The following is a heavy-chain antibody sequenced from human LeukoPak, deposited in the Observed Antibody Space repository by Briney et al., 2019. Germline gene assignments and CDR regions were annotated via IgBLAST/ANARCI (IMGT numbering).Heavy chain of an antibody. CDR2: ISSVSNI. D-gene: IGHD6-19*01. V-gene: IGHV3-69-1*01. Sequence: GGSLTLSCAASGFTFSDYNMNWVRQAPGKGLEWISYISSVSNIYYADSVRGRFTNSRDNAKNSLHLQMNSLRDEDTAVYYCARGVSPYISGWHFEYWGQGTMVTVSS. CDR3: ARGVSPYISGWHFEY. CDR1: GFTFSDYN. J-gene: IGHJ4*02.